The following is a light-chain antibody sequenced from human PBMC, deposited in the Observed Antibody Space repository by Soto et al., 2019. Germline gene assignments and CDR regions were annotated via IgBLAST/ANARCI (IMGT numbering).Light chain of an antibody. J-gene: IGKJ4*01. CDR2: AAS. Sequence: DIQMTQSPSSLSASVGDRVTITCRASQSISSYLNWYQQKPGKAPKLLIHAASSLQSGVPSRFSGSGSGTDFTLTISSLQPEDFATYYCQQSYSTPPELTFGGGTKVDIK. CDR1: QSISSY. V-gene: IGKV1-39*01. CDR3: QQSYSTPPELT.